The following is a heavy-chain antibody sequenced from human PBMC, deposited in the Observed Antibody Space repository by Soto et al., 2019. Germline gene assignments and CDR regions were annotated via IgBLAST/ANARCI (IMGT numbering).Heavy chain of an antibody. CDR2: VSFDGRNK. Sequence: GWSLRLSCTASGFNLSTYGVHWVRQPPGKGLEWVAVVSFDGRNKYYAGSVEGRFTISRDNSKKTLYLHMNSLRAEDTAVYYCAKEGFYDRTGYYPFDSWGQGTLVTASS. CDR1: GFNLSTYG. D-gene: IGHD3-22*01. J-gene: IGHJ4*02. V-gene: IGHV3-30*18. CDR3: AKEGFYDRTGYYPFDS.